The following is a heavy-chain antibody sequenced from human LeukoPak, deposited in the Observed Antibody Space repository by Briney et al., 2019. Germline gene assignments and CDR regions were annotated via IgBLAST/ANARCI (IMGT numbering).Heavy chain of an antibody. J-gene: IGHJ6*03. V-gene: IGHV4-34*07. CDR3: SISSPAGYYYYVDV. CDR2: INESGST. CDR1: GGSFSGYY. D-gene: IGHD3-3*01. Sequence: DPSETLSLTCGVSGGSFSGYYWSWIRQSPGKGLEWIGEINESGSTDYNPSLMSRVTISLDTSKNQFSLKLSSVSAADTAVYFCSISSPAGYYYYVDVWGKGTTVTVSS.